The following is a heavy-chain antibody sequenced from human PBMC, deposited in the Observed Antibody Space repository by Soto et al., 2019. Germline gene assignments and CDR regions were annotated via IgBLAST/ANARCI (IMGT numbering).Heavy chain of an antibody. CDR3: ARTTRYSSTWGFFQY. Sequence: SGPTLVNPTQTLTLTCTFSGFSLTTSGVCVSWIRQPPGKALEWLALLDCGDGKYYTTSLKTRLSISKDTSKKQVVFTMTNMESVDTATYYCARTTRYSSTWGFFQYWGQGTLVTVSS. CDR2: LDCGDGK. J-gene: IGHJ1*01. CDR1: GFSLTTSGVC. D-gene: IGHD6-13*01. V-gene: IGHV2-70*13.